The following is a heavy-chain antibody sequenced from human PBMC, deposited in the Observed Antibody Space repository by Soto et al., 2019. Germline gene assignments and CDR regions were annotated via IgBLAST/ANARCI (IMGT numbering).Heavy chain of an antibody. CDR2: ISGSGGST. CDR3: AKRGSSLGFDY. V-gene: IGHV3-23*01. Sequence: EAQLLESGGGFVQPGGSLRLSCAASGFTFSSYAMIWVRQAPGKGLEWVSDISGSGGSTYYADSVKGRFTISRDNSKNTLYLQMNSLRAEDTAVYYCAKRGSSLGFDYWGQGTLVTVSS. D-gene: IGHD6-6*01. CDR1: GFTFSSYA. J-gene: IGHJ4*02.